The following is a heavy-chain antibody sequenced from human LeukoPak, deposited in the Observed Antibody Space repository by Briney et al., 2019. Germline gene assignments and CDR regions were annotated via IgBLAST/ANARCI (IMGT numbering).Heavy chain of an antibody. CDR1: GFTFSSYE. Sequence: GGSLRLSCAASGFTFSSYEMNWVRQAPGKGLEWVSYISGSGSTIYYADSVKGRFTISRDNAKNSLYLQMNSLRAEDTAVYYCARVGFGELSDWGQGTLVTVSS. J-gene: IGHJ4*02. CDR3: ARVGFGELSD. V-gene: IGHV3-48*03. D-gene: IGHD3-10*01. CDR2: ISGSGSTI.